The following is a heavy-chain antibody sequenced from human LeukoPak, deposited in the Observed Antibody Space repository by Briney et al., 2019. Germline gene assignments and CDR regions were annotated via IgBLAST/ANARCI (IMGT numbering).Heavy chain of an antibody. Sequence: GGCLRLSCAAAGFTFSSYWMSWVRQAPGKWLGWVANIKQDGSEKYYVDSVKGRFTISRDNSKNTLYLQMNSLRAEDTAVYYCARDHVIKQAPPGYWGQGTLVTVSS. CDR1: GFTFSSYW. D-gene: IGHD3-10*01. CDR2: IKQDGSEK. V-gene: IGHV3-7*03. CDR3: ARDHVIKQAPPGY. J-gene: IGHJ4*02.